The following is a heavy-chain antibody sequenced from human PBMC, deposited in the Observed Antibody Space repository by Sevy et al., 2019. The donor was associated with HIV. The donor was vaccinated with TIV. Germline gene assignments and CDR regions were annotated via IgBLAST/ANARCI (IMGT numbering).Heavy chain of an antibody. D-gene: IGHD3-10*01. V-gene: IGHV1-2*06. J-gene: IGHJ3*02. CDR3: ARDIGGLDAFDI. CDR1: GYTFTGYY. Sequence: ASVKVSCKASGYTFTGYYIHWVRQAPGQGLEWMGRTNPNSGSTNYAQKFQGRVTMTRDTSIYTAYMEVSRLRSDDTAVYYCARDIGGLDAFDIWGQGTMVTVS. CDR2: TNPNSGST.